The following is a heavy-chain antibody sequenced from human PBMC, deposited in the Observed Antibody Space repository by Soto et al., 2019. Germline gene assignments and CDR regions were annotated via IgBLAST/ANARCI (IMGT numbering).Heavy chain of an antibody. J-gene: IGHJ4*02. CDR3: ARGGSCSGGSCYRFDY. CDR2: TNAGNGNT. CDR1: GYTLTSYA. D-gene: IGHD2-15*01. V-gene: IGHV1-3*01. Sequence: VASVKVSCKASGYTLTSYAMHWVRQAPGQRLEWMGWTNAGNGNTKYSQKFQGRVTITRDTSASTAYMELSSLRSEDTAVYYCARGGSCSGGSCYRFDYWGQGTLVTVSS.